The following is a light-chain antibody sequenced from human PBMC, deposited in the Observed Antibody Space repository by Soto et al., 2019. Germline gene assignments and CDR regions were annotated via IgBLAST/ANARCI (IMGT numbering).Light chain of an antibody. CDR3: GSYTTSNTRQIV. V-gene: IGLV2-14*03. Sequence: QSALTQPASVSGSPGQSINISCTGTSSDVGGYNYVSWYQHHPGKAPKLIIYDVSNRPSGVSNPFSGSKSGNTASLTISGLQPEDEADYYCGSYTTSNTRQIVFGTGTKV. CDR2: DVS. CDR1: SSDVGGYNY. J-gene: IGLJ1*01.